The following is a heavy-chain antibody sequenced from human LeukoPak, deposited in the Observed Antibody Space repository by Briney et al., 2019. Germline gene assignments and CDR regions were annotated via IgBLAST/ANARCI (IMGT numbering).Heavy chain of an antibody. CDR2: ISGSGGST. Sequence: PGGSLRLSCAASGFTVSSNYMSWVRQAPGKGLGWVSAISGSGGSTYYADSVKGRFTISRDNSKNTLYLQMNSLRAEDTAVYYCAKVPGGDSRPDYWGQGTLVTVSS. CDR3: AKVPGGDSRPDY. V-gene: IGHV3-23*01. D-gene: IGHD2-21*02. J-gene: IGHJ4*02. CDR1: GFTVSSNY.